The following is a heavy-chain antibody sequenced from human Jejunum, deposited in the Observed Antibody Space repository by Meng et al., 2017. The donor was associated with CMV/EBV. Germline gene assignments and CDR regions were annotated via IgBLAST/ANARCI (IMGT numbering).Heavy chain of an antibody. CDR1: AFSFNNYW. CDR3: VTVRGGH. J-gene: IGHJ4*02. Sequence: RLSCAASAFSFNNYWMHWVRQPPGRGLVWLSRIGNDGGDIIYADSVKGRFTVSRDDARNIIYLQMNNLRAEDTAIYYCVTVRGGHWGQGTLVTVSS. D-gene: IGHD2-21*02. V-gene: IGHV3-74*01. CDR2: IGNDGGDI.